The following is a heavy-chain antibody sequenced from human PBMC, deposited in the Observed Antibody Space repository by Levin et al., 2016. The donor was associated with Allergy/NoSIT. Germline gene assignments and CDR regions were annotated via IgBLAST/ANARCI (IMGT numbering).Heavy chain of an antibody. CDR2: IWHDGSDR. Sequence: GESLKISCAASGFIFSNYGMQWVRQAPGKGLEWVAVIWHDGSDRHYLDSVRGRFSISRDNSRNTVDLQMNNLGVEDTAVYYCATGDPWTGFDIWGQGTMVTVSA. CDR3: ATGDPWTGFDI. D-gene: IGHD3/OR15-3a*01. J-gene: IGHJ3*02. V-gene: IGHV3-33*01. CDR1: GFIFSNYG.